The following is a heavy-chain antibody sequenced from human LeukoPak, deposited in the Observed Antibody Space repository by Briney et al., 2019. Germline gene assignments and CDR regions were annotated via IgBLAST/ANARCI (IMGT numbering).Heavy chain of an antibody. V-gene: IGHV3-21*01. CDR2: LSSTSSYI. CDR1: GFMFGTYT. CDR3: ARVGYYYGSGSYGSGQDFDY. Sequence: GGSLRLSCAASGFMFGTYTMNWVRQAPGKGLEWVSSLSSTSSYIYYAASVKGRFIISRDNAKNSLYLQMNSLRAEDTAVYYCARVGYYYGSGSYGSGQDFDYWGQGTLVTVSS. J-gene: IGHJ4*02. D-gene: IGHD3-10*01.